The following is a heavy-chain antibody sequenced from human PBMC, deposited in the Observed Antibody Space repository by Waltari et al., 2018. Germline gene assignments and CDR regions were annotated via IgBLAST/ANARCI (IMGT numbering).Heavy chain of an antibody. CDR2: IIPSSGTA. J-gene: IGHJ3*02. CDR3: ARDGNPGAFDI. Sequence: QFQLVQSGAGVKKPGSSVKVSCKASGGTFSSYAISRRRQDAGQGLEWMEGIIPSSGTANYAQKFQSRVTITADKSTSTAYMGLSSLGSEDTAVYYCARDGNPGAFDIWGQGTMVTVSS. CDR1: GGTFSSYA. V-gene: IGHV1-69*14.